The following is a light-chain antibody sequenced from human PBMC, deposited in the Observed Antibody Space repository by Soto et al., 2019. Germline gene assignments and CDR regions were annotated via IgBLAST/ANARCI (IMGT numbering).Light chain of an antibody. Sequence: QLSQSPCTLSTLVGHTITSTCRSSQSISSWLAWYQQKLGRAHRLLIYDASSLDSGVPSRVSGSGYGTEFTLTISGLQPDDLAIYDCQQHNTNSPLAFGRGTKVDIK. CDR2: DAS. V-gene: IGKV1-5*01. J-gene: IGKJ4*01. CDR3: QQHNTNSPLA. CDR1: QSISSW.